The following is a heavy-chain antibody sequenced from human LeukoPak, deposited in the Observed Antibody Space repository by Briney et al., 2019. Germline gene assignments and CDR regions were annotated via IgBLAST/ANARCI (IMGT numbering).Heavy chain of an antibody. D-gene: IGHD3-22*01. Sequence: GGSLRLSCAASGFTFSNAWMSWVRQAPGKGLEWVANIKKDGSEKYYVDSVKGRFTISRDNAKNSLYLQMNSLRAEDTAVYYCARDLYRIVVVPHYFDYWGQGTLATVSS. CDR1: GFTFSNAW. V-gene: IGHV3-7*01. CDR3: ARDLYRIVVVPHYFDY. J-gene: IGHJ4*02. CDR2: IKKDGSEK.